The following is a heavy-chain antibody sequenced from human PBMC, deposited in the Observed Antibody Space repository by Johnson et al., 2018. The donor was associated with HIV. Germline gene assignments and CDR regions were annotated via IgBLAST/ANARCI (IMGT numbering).Heavy chain of an antibody. J-gene: IGHJ3*02. V-gene: IGHV3-30*04. CDR1: GFTFSMYS. CDR2: ISYDGSNE. Sequence: QVQLVESGGGVVQPGRSLRLSCAASGFTFSMYSMHWVRQAPGKGLEWVALISYDGSNEYYADSVKGRFTISRDNSKNTLYLQMNSLRAEDTAVYYCAKGSGSSWYIGAFDIWGQGTMVTVSS. CDR3: AKGSGSSWYIGAFDI. D-gene: IGHD6-13*01.